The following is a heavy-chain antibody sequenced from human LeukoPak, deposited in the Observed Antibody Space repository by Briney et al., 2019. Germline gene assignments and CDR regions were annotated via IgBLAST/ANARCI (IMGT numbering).Heavy chain of an antibody. CDR2: ISGSGGST. CDR1: GFTFSSYA. Sequence: SGGSLRLSCAASGFTFSSYAMSWVRQAPGKGLEWVSAISGSGGSTYYADSVKGRFTISRDNSKNTLYLQMNSLRAEDTAVYYCAKDLGGSGYSYGWDRMITMIGLAWGQGTLVTVSS. D-gene: IGHD5-18*01. V-gene: IGHV3-23*01. CDR3: AKDLGGSGYSYGWDRMITMIGLA. J-gene: IGHJ4*02.